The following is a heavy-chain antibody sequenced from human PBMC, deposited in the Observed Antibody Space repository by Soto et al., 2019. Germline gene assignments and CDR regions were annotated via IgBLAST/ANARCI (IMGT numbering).Heavy chain of an antibody. Sequence: QVQLVQSGAEVKKPGSSVKVSCKASGGTFSSYAISWVRQAPGQGLEWMGGIIPIFGTANYAQKFQGRVTITADKSTSTAYMELSSLRSEDTAVYYCAREAFPPWGGGRGPFDYWGQGTLVTVSS. J-gene: IGHJ4*02. D-gene: IGHD2-21*01. CDR3: AREAFPPWGGGRGPFDY. V-gene: IGHV1-69*06. CDR1: GGTFSSYA. CDR2: IIPIFGTA.